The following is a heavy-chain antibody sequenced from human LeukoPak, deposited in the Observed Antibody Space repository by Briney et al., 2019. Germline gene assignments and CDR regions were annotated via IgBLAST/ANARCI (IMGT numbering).Heavy chain of an antibody. Sequence: GASVKVSCKASGYTFTSYPISWVRQAPGQGLEWMGWITTYNGNTNYAQKLQGRVTMTTDTSTSTAYMDLRGLRSDDTAVYYCARGYDYGDYVGDFYYWGQGTLVTVSS. CDR2: ITTYNGNT. CDR1: GYTFTSYP. CDR3: ARGYDYGDYVGDFYY. D-gene: IGHD4-17*01. V-gene: IGHV1-18*01. J-gene: IGHJ4*02.